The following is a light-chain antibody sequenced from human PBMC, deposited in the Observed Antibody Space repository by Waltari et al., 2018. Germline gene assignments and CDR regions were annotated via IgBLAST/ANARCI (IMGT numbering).Light chain of an antibody. Sequence: VLTQSPGTLSLSPGERATLSCRASQSVIKYLAWYQQKPGRAPRLLIYQASTRATGIPDRFSGSGSGTDFSLTISRLEPEDFAVYYCQKYDSLPATFGQGTRVEIK. CDR3: QKYDSLPAT. CDR2: QAS. CDR1: QSVIKY. J-gene: IGKJ1*01. V-gene: IGKV3-20*01.